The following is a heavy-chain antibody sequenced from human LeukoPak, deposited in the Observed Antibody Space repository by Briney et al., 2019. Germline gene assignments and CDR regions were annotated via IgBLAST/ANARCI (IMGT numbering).Heavy chain of an antibody. CDR2: IYRDGTI. CDR1: GVTVNNDY. J-gene: IGHJ3*01. V-gene: IGHV3-66*01. CDR3: AREWEYHYNRRRGAFDV. D-gene: IGHD3-22*01. Sequence: GGSLRLSCVASGVTVNNDYFNWVRQAPGKGLEWIAVIYRDGTIYYADSVRDRFTISRDNSKNTLYLQMNSLGAEDTAVYYCAREWEYHYNRRRGAFDVWGRGTMVTVSS.